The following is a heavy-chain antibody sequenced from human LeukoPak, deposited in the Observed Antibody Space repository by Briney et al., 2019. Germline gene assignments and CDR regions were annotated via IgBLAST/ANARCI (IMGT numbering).Heavy chain of an antibody. D-gene: IGHD6-13*01. Sequence: SETLSLTCTVSGGSISNYYWSWIRQPPGKGLEWIGYIHYSGSTNYNSSLKSRVTISVDTSKNQFSLKLSSVTAADTAVYYCAKTAAGTGWFDPWGQGTLVTVSS. CDR1: GGSISNYY. CDR2: IHYSGST. V-gene: IGHV4-59*08. J-gene: IGHJ5*02. CDR3: AKTAAGTGWFDP.